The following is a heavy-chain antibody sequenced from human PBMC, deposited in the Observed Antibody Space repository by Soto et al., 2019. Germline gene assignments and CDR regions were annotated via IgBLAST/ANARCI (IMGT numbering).Heavy chain of an antibody. V-gene: IGHV1-2*04. J-gene: IGHJ4*02. CDR1: GYTFTGYY. CDR2: INPNSGGT. D-gene: IGHD3-10*01. CDR3: ARADNRSGSGSDY. Sequence: QVQLVQSGAEVKKPGASVKVSCKASGYTFTGYYMHWVRQAPGQGLEWTGWINPNSGGTNYAQKFQGWVTMTRDTSISTAYMELSRLRSDDTAVYYCARADNRSGSGSDYWGQGTLVTVSS.